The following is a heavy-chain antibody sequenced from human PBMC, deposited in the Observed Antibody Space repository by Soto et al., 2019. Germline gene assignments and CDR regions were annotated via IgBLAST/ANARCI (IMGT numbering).Heavy chain of an antibody. CDR1: GFTFSSYS. Sequence: GGSLRLSCAASGFTFSSYSMNWVRQAPGKGLEWVSSISSSSSYIYYADSVKGRFTISRDNAKNSLYLKMNSLRAEDTAVYYWARAYYYGSGSYSVGFLYFAYWGQGTLVTVSS. CDR3: ARAYYYGSGSYSVGFLYFAY. D-gene: IGHD3-10*01. CDR2: ISSSSSYI. V-gene: IGHV3-21*01. J-gene: IGHJ4*02.